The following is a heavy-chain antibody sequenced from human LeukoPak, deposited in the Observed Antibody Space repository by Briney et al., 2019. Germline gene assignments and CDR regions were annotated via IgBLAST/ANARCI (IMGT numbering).Heavy chain of an antibody. D-gene: IGHD2/OR15-2a*01. Sequence: GSLRLSCAASGFTFSSYSMNWVRQAPGKGLEWVSSISSSSSYIYYADSVKGRFTISRDNAKNSLYLQMNSLRAEDTAVYYCARDQYSMDAFDIWGQGTMVTVSS. CDR1: GFTFSSYS. CDR2: ISSSSSYI. J-gene: IGHJ3*02. V-gene: IGHV3-21*01. CDR3: ARDQYSMDAFDI.